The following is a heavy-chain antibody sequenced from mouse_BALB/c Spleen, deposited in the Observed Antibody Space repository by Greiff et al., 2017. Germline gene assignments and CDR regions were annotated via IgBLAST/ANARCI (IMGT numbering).Heavy chain of an antibody. CDR1: GYTFTSYT. D-gene: IGHD3-2*01. J-gene: IGHJ3*01. CDR2: INPSSGYT. V-gene: IGHV1-4*02. CDR3: ARGRQLGLLFAY. Sequence: AAELARPGASVKMSCKASGYTFTSYTMHWVKQRPGQGLEWIGYINPSSGYTEYNQKFKDKTTLTADKSSSTAYMQLSSLTSEDSAVYYCARGRQLGLLFAYWGQGTLVTVSA.